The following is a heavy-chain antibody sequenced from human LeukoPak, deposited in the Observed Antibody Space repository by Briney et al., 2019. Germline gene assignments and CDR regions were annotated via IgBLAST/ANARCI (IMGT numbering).Heavy chain of an antibody. J-gene: IGHJ4*02. CDR1: GYTFTGYY. Sequence: ASVKVSCKASGYTFTGYYMHWVRQAPGQGLEWMGWINPNSGGTNYAQKFQGRVAMTRDTSISTAYMELSRLRSDDTAVYYCARFTYYDYVWGSYRDNYFDYWGQGTLVTASS. CDR3: ARFTYYDYVWGSYRDNYFDY. CDR2: INPNSGGT. D-gene: IGHD3-16*02. V-gene: IGHV1-2*02.